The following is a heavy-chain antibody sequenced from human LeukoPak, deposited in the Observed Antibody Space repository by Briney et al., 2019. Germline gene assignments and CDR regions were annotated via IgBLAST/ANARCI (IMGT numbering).Heavy chain of an antibody. CDR1: GFTFSSYA. V-gene: IGHV3-30-3*02. D-gene: IGHD5-24*01. J-gene: IGHJ4*02. CDR2: ISYDGSNK. Sequence: GRSLRLSCAASGFTFSSYAMHWVRQAPGKGLEWVAVISYDGSNKYYADSVKGRFTTSRDNSKNTLYLQMNSLRAEDTAVYYCAKPPERWPEDFDYWGQGTLVTVSS. CDR3: AKPPERWPEDFDY.